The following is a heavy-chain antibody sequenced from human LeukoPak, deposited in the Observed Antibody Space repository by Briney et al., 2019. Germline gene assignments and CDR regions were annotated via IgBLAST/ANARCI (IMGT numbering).Heavy chain of an antibody. J-gene: IGHJ1*01. Sequence: GGSLRLSCAASGFTFSSYWMHWVRQAPGKGLVWVSRINSDGSSTSYADSVKGRFTISRDNAKNTLYLQMNSLRAEDTAVYYCAREVDGYNGDFQHWGQGTLVTVSS. CDR3: AREVDGYNGDFQH. CDR2: INSDGSST. V-gene: IGHV3-74*01. CDR1: GFTFSSYW. D-gene: IGHD5-24*01.